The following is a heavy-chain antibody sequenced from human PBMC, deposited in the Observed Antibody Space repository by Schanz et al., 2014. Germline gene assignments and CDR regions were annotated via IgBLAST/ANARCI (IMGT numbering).Heavy chain of an antibody. J-gene: IGHJ4*02. CDR2: ISRSSSTI. Sequence: EVQLVESGGGLVQPGGSLRLSCEASGFTFSNYNMNWVRQAPGKGLEWVSYISRSSSTIYYTDSVKGRFTISRDNAKNSVFLQMNGLRDEDTAVYYCAATTILADWGQGTLVAVSS. V-gene: IGHV3-48*02. D-gene: IGHD3-3*01. CDR3: AATTILAD. CDR1: GFTFSNYN.